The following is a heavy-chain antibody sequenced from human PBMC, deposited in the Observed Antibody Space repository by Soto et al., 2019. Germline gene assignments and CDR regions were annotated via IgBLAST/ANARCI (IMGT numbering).Heavy chain of an antibody. Sequence: SLTCAVYGGSFSGYYWSWIRQPPGKGLEWIGEINHSGSTNYNPSLKSRVTISVDTSKNQFSLKLSSVTAADTAVYYCARGRWLRSSFDYWGQGTLVTAPQ. CDR2: INHSGST. V-gene: IGHV4-34*01. CDR1: GGSFSGYY. CDR3: ARGRWLRSSFDY. D-gene: IGHD5-12*01. J-gene: IGHJ4*02.